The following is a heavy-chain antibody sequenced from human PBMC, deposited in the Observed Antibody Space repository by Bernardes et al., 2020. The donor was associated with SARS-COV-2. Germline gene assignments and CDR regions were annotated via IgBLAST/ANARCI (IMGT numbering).Heavy chain of an antibody. CDR1: GFSFRSNS. V-gene: IGHV3-21*06. J-gene: IGHJ4*02. CDR3: TRDPRGHVYGSPYADS. D-gene: IGHD3-10*01. Sequence: GGSLRLSCEVSGFSFRSNSMAWVRQAPGKGLEWVSSIGSSSNYIYYRDSVKGRFTVSRDNAQDSLYLQMNSLRDEDTAVYYCTRDPRGHVYGSPYADSWGQGTLVTVSS. CDR2: IGSSSNYI.